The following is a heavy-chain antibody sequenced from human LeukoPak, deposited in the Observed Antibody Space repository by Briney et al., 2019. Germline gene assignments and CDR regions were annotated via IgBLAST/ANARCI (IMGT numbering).Heavy chain of an antibody. J-gene: IGHJ6*03. Sequence: ASAKVSCKASGYTFTGYYIYWVRQAPGQGLEWMGWINPNSGGTNYAQNFRGRVTMTRDTSINTAYMELRRLTSDDTAIYFCARDKLDYYYYMDVWGKGTTVTVSS. D-gene: IGHD4-23*01. CDR3: ARDKLDYYYYMDV. V-gene: IGHV1-2*02. CDR1: GYTFTGYY. CDR2: INPNSGGT.